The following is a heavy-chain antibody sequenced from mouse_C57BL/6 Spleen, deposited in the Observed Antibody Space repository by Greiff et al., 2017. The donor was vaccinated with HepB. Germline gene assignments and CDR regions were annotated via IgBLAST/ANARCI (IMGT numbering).Heavy chain of an antibody. CDR2: ISSGSSTI. J-gene: IGHJ4*01. D-gene: IGHD1-1*01. Sequence: EVHLVESGGGLVKPGGSLKLSCAASGFTFSDYGMHWVRQAPEKGLEWVAYISSGSSTIYYADTVKGRFTISRDNAKNTLFLQMTMLRAEDTAMYYCARRDYGSSYYYAMDYWGQGTSVTVSS. V-gene: IGHV5-17*01. CDR1: GFTFSDYG. CDR3: ARRDYGSSYYYAMDY.